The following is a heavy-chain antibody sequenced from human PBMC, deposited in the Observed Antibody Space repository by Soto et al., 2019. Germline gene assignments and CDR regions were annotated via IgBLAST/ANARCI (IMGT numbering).Heavy chain of an antibody. CDR2: IGESGTPT. J-gene: IGHJ6*02. Sequence: GGSLRLSCAASGFTFSSYAMKWVRQAPGKGLEWVSLIGESGTPTYYADSVKGRFAISRDNSRNTLFLEMYSLRAENTAVYYCARYIPGVRYYGMDVWGQGTSVTVSS. V-gene: IGHV3-23*01. CDR1: GFTFSSYA. CDR3: ARYIPGVRYYGMDV. D-gene: IGHD2-2*01.